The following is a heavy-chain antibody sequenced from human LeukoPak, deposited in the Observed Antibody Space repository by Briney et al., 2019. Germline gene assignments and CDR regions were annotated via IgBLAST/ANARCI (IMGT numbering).Heavy chain of an antibody. CDR2: IKQDGSEK. D-gene: IGHD6-19*01. J-gene: IGHJ4*02. CDR1: GFIFSSYW. V-gene: IGHV3-7*03. Sequence: GGSLRLTCAASGFIFSSYWMSWVRQAPGKGLEWVANIKQDGSEKYYVDPVKGRFTISRDNAKNSLYLQMTSLRAEDTAVYYCAKVLSKQWLPPLDYWGQGTLVTVSS. CDR3: AKVLSKQWLPPLDY.